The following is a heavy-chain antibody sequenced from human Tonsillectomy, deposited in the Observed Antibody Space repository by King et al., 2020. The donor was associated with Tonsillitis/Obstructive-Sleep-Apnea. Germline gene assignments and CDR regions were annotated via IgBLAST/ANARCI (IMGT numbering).Heavy chain of an antibody. V-gene: IGHV3-9*01. CDR1: GFTFDDYA. J-gene: IGHJ5*02. Sequence: VQLVESGGGLVQPGRSLRLSCAASGFTFDDYAMHWVRQAPGKGLEWVSGISWNGGTIGYADSVKCRFTISRDNAQNSLYLQMNSLRAEDTALYYCVKGYTGYDSWFDLWGQGTLVTVSS. D-gene: IGHD5-12*01. CDR3: VKGYTGYDSWFDL. CDR2: ISWNGGTI.